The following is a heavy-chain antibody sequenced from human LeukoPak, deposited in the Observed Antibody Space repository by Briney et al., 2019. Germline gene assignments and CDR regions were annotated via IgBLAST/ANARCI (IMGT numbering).Heavy chain of an antibody. CDR3: AKEGYYGSGSFPDS. Sequence: GGSLRLSCAASGFTFSSYGMHWVRRAPGKGLEWMTVISHDGSNKYYVDSVKGRFTISRDNSKSTLYLQMNSLRAEDTAVYYCAKEGYYGSGSFPDSWGQGTLVTVSS. CDR2: ISHDGSNK. CDR1: GFTFSSYG. V-gene: IGHV3-30*18. J-gene: IGHJ4*02. D-gene: IGHD3-10*01.